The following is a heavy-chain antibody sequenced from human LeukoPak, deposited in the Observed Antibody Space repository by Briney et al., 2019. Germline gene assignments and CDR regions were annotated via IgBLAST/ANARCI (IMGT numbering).Heavy chain of an antibody. D-gene: IGHD6-19*01. CDR1: GGSISSYY. CDR3: ARWGYSSGWYVRAFDY. Sequence: SETLSLTCTVSGGSISSYYWSWIRQPPGKGLEWIGYIYYSGSTNYNPSLKSRVTISVDTSKNQFSLKLRSVTAADTAVYYCARWGYSSGWYVRAFDYWGQGTLVTVSS. CDR2: IYYSGST. V-gene: IGHV4-59*01. J-gene: IGHJ4*02.